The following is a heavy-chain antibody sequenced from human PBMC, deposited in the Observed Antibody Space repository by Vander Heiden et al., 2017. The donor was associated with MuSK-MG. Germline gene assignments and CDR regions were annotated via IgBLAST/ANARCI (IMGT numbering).Heavy chain of an antibody. Sequence: AEEKKPGSSVKVSCKASGGTFSSYAISWVRQAPGQGLEWMGGIIPILGIANYAQKFQGRVTITADKSTSTAYMELSSLRSEDTAVYYCARAGDGGGYSKSYARNVPPDYWGQGTLVTVSS. CDR2: IIPILGIA. D-gene: IGHD4-4*01. CDR1: GGTFSSYA. CDR3: ARAGDGGGYSKSYARNVPPDY. V-gene: IGHV1-69*10. J-gene: IGHJ4*02.